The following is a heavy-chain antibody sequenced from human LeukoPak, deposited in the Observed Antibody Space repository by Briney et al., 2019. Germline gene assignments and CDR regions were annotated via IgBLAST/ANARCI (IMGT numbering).Heavy chain of an antibody. CDR3: ARGRKNILTGYYHYYYMDV. CDR1: GGSISSHY. V-gene: IGHV4-59*11. D-gene: IGHD3-9*01. J-gene: IGHJ6*03. CDR2: IYYSGST. Sequence: SETLSLTCTVSGGSISSHYWSWIRQPPGKGLEWIGYIYYSGSTNYNPSLKSRVTISVDTSKNQFSLKLSSVTAADTAVYYCARGRKNILTGYYHYYYMDVWGKGTTVTVSS.